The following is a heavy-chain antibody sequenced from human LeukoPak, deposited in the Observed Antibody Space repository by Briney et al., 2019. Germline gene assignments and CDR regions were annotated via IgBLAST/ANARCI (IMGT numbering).Heavy chain of an antibody. D-gene: IGHD7-27*01. V-gene: IGHV1-2*06. CDR1: GYTFTGYY. CDR3: ARDAETLINWGSADYFDY. J-gene: IGHJ4*02. CDR2: INPNSGGT. Sequence: ASVKVSCKASGYTFTGYYMHWVRQAPGQGLEWMGRINPNSGGTNYAQKFQGRVTMTRDTSISTAYMELSRLTSDDTAVYYCARDAETLINWGSADYFDYWGQGTLVTVSS.